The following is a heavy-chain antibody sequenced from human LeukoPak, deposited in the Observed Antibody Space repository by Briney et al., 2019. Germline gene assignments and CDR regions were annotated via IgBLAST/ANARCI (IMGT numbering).Heavy chain of an antibody. CDR1: GYNFTTYG. V-gene: IGHV1-18*01. CDR3: VREGIYLAFDL. CDR2: IIDYDGHA. D-gene: IGHD3-16*02. J-gene: IGHJ5*02. Sequence: ASVKVSCKASGYNFTTYGISWVRQAPGQGPGWMGWIIDYDGHARYSEKLKGRITLTTDRSTSTVYMELRSLTYDDTARYYCVREGIYLAFDLWGQGTLVSVSS.